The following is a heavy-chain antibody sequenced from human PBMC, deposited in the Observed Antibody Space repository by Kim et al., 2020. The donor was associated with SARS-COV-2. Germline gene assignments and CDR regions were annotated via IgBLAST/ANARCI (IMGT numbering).Heavy chain of an antibody. CDR1: GYTFTSYD. CDR2: MNPNSGNT. Sequence: ASVKVSCKASGYTFTSYDINWVRQATGQGLEWMGWMNPNSGNTGYAQKFQGRVTMTRNTSISTAYMELSSLRSEDTAVYYCARGRLDIVVVVAASYYGMDVWGQGTTVTVSS. CDR3: ARGRLDIVVVVAASYYGMDV. D-gene: IGHD2-15*01. J-gene: IGHJ6*02. V-gene: IGHV1-8*01.